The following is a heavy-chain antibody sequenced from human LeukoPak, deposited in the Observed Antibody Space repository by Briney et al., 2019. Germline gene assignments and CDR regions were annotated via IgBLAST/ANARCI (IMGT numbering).Heavy chain of an antibody. J-gene: IGHJ5*02. V-gene: IGHV3-30*02. Sequence: GGSLRLSCAASGFTFSTYGMHWVRQAPGKGLEWVAFIRYDGSNKNYIDSVKGRFTISRDNSRKTLYLQMNSLRAEDAAVYYCARYGSGSYYEGELWFDPWGQGTLVTVSS. CDR2: IRYDGSNK. CDR3: ARYGSGSYYEGELWFDP. D-gene: IGHD3-10*01. CDR1: GFTFSTYG.